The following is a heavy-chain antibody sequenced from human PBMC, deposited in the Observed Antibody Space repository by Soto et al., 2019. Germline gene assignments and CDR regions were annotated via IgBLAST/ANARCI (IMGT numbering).Heavy chain of an antibody. CDR1: GFMFSIYG. CDR2: ISYDGSSK. CDR3: AKDAPKPPHYYYGMDV. J-gene: IGHJ6*02. V-gene: IGHV3-30*18. Sequence: QVQLVESGGGVVQPGRSLRLSCAASGFMFSIYGIHWVRQAPGKGLEWVAVISYDGSSKYYADSVKSRFTVSRDNSRDTAYLQMDSLRAEDTAVYFCAKDAPKPPHYYYGMDVWGQGTTVTISS.